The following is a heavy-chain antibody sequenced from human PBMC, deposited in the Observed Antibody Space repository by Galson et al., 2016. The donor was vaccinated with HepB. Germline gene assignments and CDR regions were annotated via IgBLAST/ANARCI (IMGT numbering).Heavy chain of an antibody. CDR3: AATTVGSGGTRRFDH. Sequence: SLRLSCAASGFTFTNYWMNWVRQTPGKGLEWVANVSPNGGEEYYVASVKGRFTISRDNAGTSLFLRMDSLRVDDTAVYYCAATTVGSGGTRRFDHWGHGILVTVSS. CDR1: GFTFTNYW. J-gene: IGHJ4*01. D-gene: IGHD4-11*01. CDR2: VSPNGGEE. V-gene: IGHV3-7*02.